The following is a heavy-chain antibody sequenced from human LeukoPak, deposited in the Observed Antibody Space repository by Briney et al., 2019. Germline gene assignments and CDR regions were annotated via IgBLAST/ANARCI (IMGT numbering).Heavy chain of an antibody. CDR1: GYTFTSYG. J-gene: IGHJ4*02. CDR3: ARGLGDYYDTSGYYYAVPAH. Sequence: GASVKVSCKASGYTFTSYGISWVRQAPGQGLEWMGWMNPNSGDTAYAQKFQGRVAMTRDTSISTAYMELSSLRSEDTAVYYCARGLGDYYDTSGYYYAVPAHWGQGTLVTVSS. V-gene: IGHV1-8*02. D-gene: IGHD3-22*01. CDR2: MNPNSGDT.